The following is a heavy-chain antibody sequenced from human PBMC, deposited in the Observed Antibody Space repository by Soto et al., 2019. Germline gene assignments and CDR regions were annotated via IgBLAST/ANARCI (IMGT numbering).Heavy chain of an antibody. D-gene: IGHD6-13*01. CDR1: GFTFSGSA. J-gene: IGHJ6*02. CDR2: IRSKANSYAT. Sequence: GGSLRLSCAASGFTFSGSAMHWVRQASGKGLEWVGRIRSKANSYATAYAASVKGRFTISRDDSKNTAYLQMNSLKTEDTAVYYCNRRAAAAAVVPYRMDVWGQGTTVTVSS. CDR3: NRRAAAAAVVPYRMDV. V-gene: IGHV3-73*01.